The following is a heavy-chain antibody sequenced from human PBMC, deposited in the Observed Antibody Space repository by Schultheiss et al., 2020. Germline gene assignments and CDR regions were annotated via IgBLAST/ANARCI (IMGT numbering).Heavy chain of an antibody. CDR2: SYDSGSS. Sequence: SQTLSLTCAVYGGSFSGYYWSWIRQPPGKGLEWIGYSYDSGSSYYNPSLKSLVTISADMSKNQFSLKVRSVTAADTAVYYCARGSGDYAPFDYWGQGILVTVSS. D-gene: IGHD4-17*01. V-gene: IGHV4-34*09. J-gene: IGHJ4*02. CDR1: GGSFSGYY. CDR3: ARGSGDYAPFDY.